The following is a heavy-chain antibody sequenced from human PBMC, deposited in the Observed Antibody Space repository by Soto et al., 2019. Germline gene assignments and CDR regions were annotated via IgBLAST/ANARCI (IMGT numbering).Heavy chain of an antibody. D-gene: IGHD4-17*01. Sequence: EVQLVESGGGLVQPGGSLRLSCAASGFTFSSYSMNWVRQAPGKGLEWVSYISSSSTIYYADSVNGRFTISRDNAKNSLYLQMNSLRAEDTAVYYCAREGGDLNWFDPWGQGTLVTVSS. CDR3: AREGGDLNWFDP. CDR2: ISSSSTI. J-gene: IGHJ5*02. CDR1: GFTFSSYS. V-gene: IGHV3-48*01.